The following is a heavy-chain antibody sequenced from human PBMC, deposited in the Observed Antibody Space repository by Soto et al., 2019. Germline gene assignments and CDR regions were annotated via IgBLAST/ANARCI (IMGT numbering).Heavy chain of an antibody. V-gene: IGHV4-30-4*01. D-gene: IGHD4-17*01. J-gene: IGHJ2*01. CDR1: GGSISGGVGGLYY. Sequence: QLQLRESGPGLVKPSETLSLTCTVSGGSISGGVGGLYYWSWIRQPPGKGLEWIGYIYDSGSTYCTTSLKSLVTISVDTSKTQSSLRLSSVSAADTVVYYCAREVIPLTTDWYFDLWGRGTLVTVSS. CDR2: IYDSGST. CDR3: AREVIPLTTDWYFDL.